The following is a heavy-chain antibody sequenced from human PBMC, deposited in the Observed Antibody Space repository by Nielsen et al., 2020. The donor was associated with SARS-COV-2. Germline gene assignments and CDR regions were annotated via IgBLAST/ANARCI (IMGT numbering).Heavy chain of an antibody. D-gene: IGHD3/OR15-3a*01. J-gene: IGHJ4*02. Sequence: GESLKISCAASGFTFSSYAMSWVRQAPGKGLEWVSDISGSGSSGNTYYADSAKGRFTISRDNSKSTLYLQVSNLRAEDTAVYYCATFPSRTVFHDWGQGTLVTVSS. CDR3: ATFPSRTVFHD. V-gene: IGHV3-23*01. CDR1: GFTFSSYA. CDR2: ISGSGSSGNT.